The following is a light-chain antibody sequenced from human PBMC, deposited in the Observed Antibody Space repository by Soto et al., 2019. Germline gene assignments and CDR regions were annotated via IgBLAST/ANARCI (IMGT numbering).Light chain of an antibody. CDR1: SSDVGAYTY. V-gene: IGLV2-14*01. Sequence: QSVLTQPASVSGSPGQSITISCTGTSSDVGAYTYVSWYQQHPGKAPKLMIFEVRDRPSGVSNRFSGSKSGNTASLTISGLQAEDEADYYCSSYTTSNTLVFGGGTKLTVL. J-gene: IGLJ2*01. CDR2: EVR. CDR3: SSYTTSNTLV.